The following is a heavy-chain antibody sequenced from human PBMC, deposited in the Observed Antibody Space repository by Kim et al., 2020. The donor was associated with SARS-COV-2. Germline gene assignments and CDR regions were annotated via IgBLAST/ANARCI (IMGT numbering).Heavy chain of an antibody. D-gene: IGHD3-22*01. V-gene: IGHV4-39*01. J-gene: IGHJ6*01. CDR2: IYYSGTT. CDR1: GGSISSSIYY. Sequence: SETLSLTCTVSGGSISSSIYYWGWIRQTPGKGLEWIGSIYYSGTTYYSPSLKSRVTISVDTSENQFSLKLNFVTAADTAVYYCVRLPDKTAEQYYTMDVWGQGTTGTVSS. CDR3: VRLPDKTAEQYYTMDV.